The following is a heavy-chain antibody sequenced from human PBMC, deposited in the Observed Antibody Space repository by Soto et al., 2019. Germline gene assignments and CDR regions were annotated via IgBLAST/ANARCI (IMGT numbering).Heavy chain of an antibody. V-gene: IGHV4-59*01. CDR3: ARAGCSGGSCSTSAYYGMDV. Sequence: QVQLQESGPGLVKPSETLSLTCTVSGGSISSYYWSWIRQPPGKGLEWIGYIYYSGSTNYNPSLKSRVTISVDTSKNKFSLKLSSVTAADTAVYYCARAGCSGGSCSTSAYYGMDVWGQGTTVTVSS. J-gene: IGHJ6*02. D-gene: IGHD2-15*01. CDR1: GGSISSYY. CDR2: IYYSGST.